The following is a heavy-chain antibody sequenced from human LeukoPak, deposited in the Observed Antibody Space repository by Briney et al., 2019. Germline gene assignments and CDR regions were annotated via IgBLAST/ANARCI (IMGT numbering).Heavy chain of an antibody. V-gene: IGHV3-23*01. D-gene: IGHD4-17*01. Sequence: GGSLRLSWAASGFPFSRFAMSWVRQAPGKGLEWVSTISGSGGTTNYADSVKGRFTFSRDNSQNTLYLQMNSLRAEDTAIYYCTKDLPDYGDYIEGYWGQGTLVTVSS. CDR2: ISGSGGTT. J-gene: IGHJ4*02. CDR1: GFPFSRFA. CDR3: TKDLPDYGDYIEGY.